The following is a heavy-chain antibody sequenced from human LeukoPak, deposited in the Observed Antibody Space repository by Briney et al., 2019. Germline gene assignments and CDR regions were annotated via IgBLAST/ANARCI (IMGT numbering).Heavy chain of an antibody. V-gene: IGHV3-11*01. J-gene: IGHJ4*02. D-gene: IGHD5-18*01. Sequence: GGSLRLSCAASGFTFSHYYMGWIRQAPGKGLEWVSYITDSGSSIHYADSVKGRFTMSRDNAKNSLYLQMNSLRAKDTAVYYCARGEGSGYSYGQTAYPDYYFDYWGQGTLVTVSS. CDR1: GFTFSHYY. CDR2: ITDSGSSI. CDR3: ARGEGSGYSYGQTAYPDYYFDY.